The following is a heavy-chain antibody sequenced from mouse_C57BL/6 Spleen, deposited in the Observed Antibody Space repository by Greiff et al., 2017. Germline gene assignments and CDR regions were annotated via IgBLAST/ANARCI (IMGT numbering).Heavy chain of an antibody. CDR3: ALYGSSYLAWFAY. J-gene: IGHJ3*01. Sequence: QVQLQQPGAELVKPGASVKVSCKASGYTFTSYWMHWVKQRPGQGLEWVGRIHPSDSDTNYNQKFKGKATLTVDKSSSTAYMQLSSLTSEDSAVYYCALYGSSYLAWFAYWGQGTLVTVSA. V-gene: IGHV1-74*01. CDR2: IHPSDSDT. CDR1: GYTFTSYW. D-gene: IGHD1-1*01.